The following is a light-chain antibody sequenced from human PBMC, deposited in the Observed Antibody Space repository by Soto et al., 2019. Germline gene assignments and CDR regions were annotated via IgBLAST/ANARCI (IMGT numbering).Light chain of an antibody. CDR1: SGHSSYA. V-gene: IGLV4-69*01. J-gene: IGLJ7*01. CDR2: LNSDGSH. Sequence: QPVLTQSPSASASLGASVKLTCTLSSGHSSYAIAWPQQQPEKGPRYLMKLNSDGSHSKGDGIPDRCSGSSSGAERYLTISSLQSEDEADYYCQTWGTGIHVFGGGTQLTVL. CDR3: QTWGTGIHV.